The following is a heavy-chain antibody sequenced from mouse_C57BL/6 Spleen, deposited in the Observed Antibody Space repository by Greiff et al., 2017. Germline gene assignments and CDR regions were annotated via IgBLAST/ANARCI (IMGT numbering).Heavy chain of an antibody. Sequence: VQLKQSGGGLVKPGGSLKLSCAASGFTFSDYGMHWVRPAPEKGLAWVAYISSGSSTIYYADTGEVRVPISRDCAKNTLFRQMASLKAEDTAMYYCARRGYYGAGDYGGQGTSVTVST. CDR1: GFTFSDYG. CDR3: ARRGYYGAGDY. J-gene: IGHJ4*01. D-gene: IGHD1-1*01. CDR2: ISSGSSTI. V-gene: IGHV5-17*01.